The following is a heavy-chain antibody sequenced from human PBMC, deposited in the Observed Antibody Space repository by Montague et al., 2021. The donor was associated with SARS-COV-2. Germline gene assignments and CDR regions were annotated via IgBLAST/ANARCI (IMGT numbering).Heavy chain of an antibody. CDR2: INHSGST. CDR3: AREVGRGYSGYEGKY. Sequence: SETLSLTCAVYGGSFSGYYWSWIRQPPGKGLEWIGEINHSGSTNYNPSLKSRVTISVDTSKSQFSLKLSSVTAADTAVYYCAREVGRGYSGYEGKYWGQGTLVTVSS. CDR1: GGSFSGYY. D-gene: IGHD5-12*01. J-gene: IGHJ4*02. V-gene: IGHV4-34*01.